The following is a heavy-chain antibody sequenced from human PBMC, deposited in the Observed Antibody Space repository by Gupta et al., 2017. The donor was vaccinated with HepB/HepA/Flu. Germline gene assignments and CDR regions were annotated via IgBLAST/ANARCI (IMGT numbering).Heavy chain of an antibody. V-gene: IGHV3-23*01. Sequence: EVQLLESGGGLVQPGGSRRLSCAASGFTFSSYGMNWVRQAPGKGLEWVSTISGRGSYTYYADSVKGRFNISRDNSKNTLYLQMNSLRVEDTAVYYCAKSGGANDFDYWGQGALVTVSS. CDR2: ISGRGSYT. CDR3: AKSGGANDFDY. D-gene: IGHD4/OR15-4a*01. CDR1: GFTFSSYG. J-gene: IGHJ4*02.